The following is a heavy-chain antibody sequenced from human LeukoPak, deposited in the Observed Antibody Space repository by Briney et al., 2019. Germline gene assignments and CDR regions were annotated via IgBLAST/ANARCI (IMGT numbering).Heavy chain of an antibody. V-gene: IGHV1-2*02. Sequence: ASVKVSCKASGYTFTGYYMHWVRQAPGQGLEWMGWINPNSGGTNYAQKFQGRVTMTRDTSISTAYMELSRLRSDDTAVYYCARPRKYYYDSSGQEGPDAFDIWGQGTMVTVSS. CDR2: INPNSGGT. D-gene: IGHD3-22*01. CDR3: ARPRKYYYDSSGQEGPDAFDI. CDR1: GYTFTGYY. J-gene: IGHJ3*02.